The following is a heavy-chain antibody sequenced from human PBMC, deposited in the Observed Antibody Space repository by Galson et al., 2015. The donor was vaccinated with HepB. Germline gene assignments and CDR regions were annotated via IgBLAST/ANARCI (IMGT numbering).Heavy chain of an antibody. CDR1: GYTFDRHA. CDR3: ARFSARQTWGLDY. V-gene: IGHV7-4-1*02. CDR2: ITTNTGDP. Sequence: SVKVSCKASGYTFDRHAINWVRQAPGQGLEWMGWITTNTGDPMYAQGFTGRFVFSLDTSVSTAYLQISGLKAEDTAVYYCARFSARQTWGLDYWGQGTLVTVSS. J-gene: IGHJ4*02. D-gene: IGHD3-16*01.